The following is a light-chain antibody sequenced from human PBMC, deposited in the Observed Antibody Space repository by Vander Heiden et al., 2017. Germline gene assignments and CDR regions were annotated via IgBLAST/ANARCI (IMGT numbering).Light chain of an antibody. CDR3: QQP. CDR1: QGISSA. J-gene: IGKJ5*01. CDR2: DAS. Sequence: AIQLTQSPSSLSASVGDRVTITCRASQGISSALAWYQQKPGKAPKLLIYDASSLESGVPSRFSGSGSGTDFTLTISSLQPEDCATYNCQQPFGQGTRLEIK. V-gene: IGKV1-13*02.